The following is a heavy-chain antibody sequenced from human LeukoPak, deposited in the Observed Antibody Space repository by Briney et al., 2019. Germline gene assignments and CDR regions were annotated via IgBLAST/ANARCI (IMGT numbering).Heavy chain of an antibody. V-gene: IGHV3-7*04. J-gene: IGHJ4*02. CDR2: IKQGGVDK. CDR1: GFIFSTYW. D-gene: IGHD1-14*01. CDR3: ARGRAPDY. Sequence: GGSLRLSCAASGFIFSTYWMSRVRQAPGKGLEWVANIKQGGVDKYYVGSVSGRYTISRDDAKTSLYLQMNSLRPEDTAIYYCARGRAPDYWGQGTLVTVSS.